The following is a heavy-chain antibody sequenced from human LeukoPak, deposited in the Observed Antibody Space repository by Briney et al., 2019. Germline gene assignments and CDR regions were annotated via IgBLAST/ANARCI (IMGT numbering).Heavy chain of an antibody. CDR2: IHTRGST. Sequence: SETLSLTCTVSGNSFGDCYGSWIRQPAGKGLEWIGRIHTRGSTNYNPSLKSRVPMSVDTSKNHFSLKLSSVTAADTAVYYCARDQYYYDSSGYLTFDYWGQGTLVTVSS. J-gene: IGHJ4*02. D-gene: IGHD3-22*01. V-gene: IGHV4-4*07. CDR3: ARDQYYYDSSGYLTFDY. CDR1: GNSFGDCY.